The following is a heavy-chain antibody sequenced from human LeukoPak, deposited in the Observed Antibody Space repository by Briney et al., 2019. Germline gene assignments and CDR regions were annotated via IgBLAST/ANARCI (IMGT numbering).Heavy chain of an antibody. D-gene: IGHD1-26*01. CDR1: GGSISSYY. V-gene: IGHV4-4*07. Sequence: SETLSLTCTVSGGSISSYYWSWIRQPAGKGLEWIGHIYTSGSTNYNASLKSRVSMSVDTSKNQFSLKLSSVTAADTAVFYCARENSGSYREFDYWGQGTLVTVSS. J-gene: IGHJ4*02. CDR3: ARENSGSYREFDY. CDR2: IYTSGST.